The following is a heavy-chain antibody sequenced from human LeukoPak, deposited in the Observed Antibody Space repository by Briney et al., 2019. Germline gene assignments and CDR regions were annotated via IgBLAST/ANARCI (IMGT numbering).Heavy chain of an antibody. V-gene: IGHV3-23*01. J-gene: IGHJ5*02. CDR2: ISGSGGST. Sequence: GGSLRLSCAASGFTFSSYAMSWVRQAPGKGLEWVSAISGSGGSTSYAQKFQGRVTMTRDTSTSTVYMELSSLRSEDTAVYYCARTYGVNNWFDPWGQGTLVTVSS. D-gene: IGHD4-17*01. CDR1: GFTFSSYA. CDR3: ARTYGVNNWFDP.